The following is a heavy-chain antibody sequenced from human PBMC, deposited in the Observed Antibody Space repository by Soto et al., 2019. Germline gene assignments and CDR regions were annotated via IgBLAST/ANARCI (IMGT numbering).Heavy chain of an antibody. CDR3: AREEVGDRSGQYFY. CDR1: GYTFTGYY. CDR2: INPNSGGT. V-gene: IGHV1-2*04. J-gene: IGHJ4*02. D-gene: IGHD6-19*01. Sequence: ASVKVSCKASGYTFTGYYMHWVRQAPGQGLEWMGWINPNSGGTNYAQKFQGWVTMTRDTSISTAYMELSRLRSDDTAVYYCAREEVGDRSGQYFYWGQGTLVTVSS.